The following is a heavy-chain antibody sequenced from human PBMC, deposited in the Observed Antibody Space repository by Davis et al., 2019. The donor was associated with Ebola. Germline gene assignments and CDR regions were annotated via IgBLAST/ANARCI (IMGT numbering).Heavy chain of an antibody. D-gene: IGHD6-6*01. Sequence: GESLKISCTASGYSFTAYWIGWVRQMPGKGLEWMGIIYPGDSDTRYSPSFQGQVTISADKSISTAYLQWSSLKASDTVMYYCARVRNKQLVGSDYWGQGTLVTVSS. CDR2: IYPGDSDT. CDR1: GYSFTAYW. J-gene: IGHJ4*02. V-gene: IGHV5-51*01. CDR3: ARVRNKQLVGSDY.